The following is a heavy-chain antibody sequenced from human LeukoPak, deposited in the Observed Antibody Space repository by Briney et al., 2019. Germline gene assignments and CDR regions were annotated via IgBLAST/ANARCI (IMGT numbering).Heavy chain of an antibody. Sequence: ASVTVSCKPFGYTFSSYGISWVRQAPGQGLEWMGWISAYNGDTNYAQKFQGRVTMTTDTSTSTVYMELRSLRSDDTAVYYCARGTLDAFDIWGQGTMVTVSS. CDR3: ARGTLDAFDI. V-gene: IGHV1-18*01. CDR2: ISAYNGDT. D-gene: IGHD1-14*01. CDR1: GYTFSSYG. J-gene: IGHJ3*02.